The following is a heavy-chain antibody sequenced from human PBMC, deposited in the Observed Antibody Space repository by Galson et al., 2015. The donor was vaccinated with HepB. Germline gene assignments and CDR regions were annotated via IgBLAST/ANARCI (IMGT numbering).Heavy chain of an antibody. V-gene: IGHV3-30*18. CDR1: GSTFSSYG. J-gene: IGHJ6*03. CDR2: ISYDGSNK. D-gene: IGHD3-16*01. Sequence: SLRLSCAASGSTFSSYGMHWVRQAPGKGLEWVAVISYDGSNKYYADSVKGRFTISRDNSKNTLYLQMNSLRAEDTAVYYCAKDMGDKFKSTKYYYYYYMDVWGKGTTVTVSS. CDR3: AKDMGDKFKSTKYYYYYYMDV.